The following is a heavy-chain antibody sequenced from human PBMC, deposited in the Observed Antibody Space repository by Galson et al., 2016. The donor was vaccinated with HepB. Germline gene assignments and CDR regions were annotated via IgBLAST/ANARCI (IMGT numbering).Heavy chain of an antibody. V-gene: IGHV3-15*01. Sequence: SLRLSCAASAFNIRKNYMSWVRQAPGQGLEWVGHIKNRAEGGTTDYAAPVKGRFYISRDDSEDTLYLQLNSLKTEDTAMYYCTTDLPAIGGQGFDFWGQGILVTVSS. D-gene: IGHD2-15*01. CDR3: TTDLPAIGGQGFDF. J-gene: IGHJ4*02. CDR2: IKNRAEGGTT. CDR1: AFNIRKNY.